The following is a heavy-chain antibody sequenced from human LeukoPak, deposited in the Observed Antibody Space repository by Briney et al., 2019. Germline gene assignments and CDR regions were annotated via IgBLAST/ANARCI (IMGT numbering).Heavy chain of an antibody. CDR3: ARTNMVFGVNIEQNWFDP. J-gene: IGHJ5*02. V-gene: IGHV1-18*01. CDR1: GYTFTGHG. D-gene: IGHD3-3*01. Sequence: ASVKVSCKASGYTFTGHGISWVRQAPGQGLVWMAWISAYNGATTYRQTFQGRVTLTTDTSTSTVYMEMRSLRSDDTAIYYCARTNMVFGVNIEQNWFDPWGQGTLVTVSS. CDR2: ISAYNGAT.